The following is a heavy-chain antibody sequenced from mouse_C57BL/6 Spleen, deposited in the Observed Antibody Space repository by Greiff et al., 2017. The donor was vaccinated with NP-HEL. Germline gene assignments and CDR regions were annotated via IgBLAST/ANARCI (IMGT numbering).Heavy chain of an antibody. J-gene: IGHJ1*03. CDR3: ARWDELSGLDGYYGYFDV. CDR2: IDPSDSYT. Sequence: VQLQQPGAELVMPGASVKLSCKASGYTFTSYWMHWVKQRPGQGLEWIGEIDPSDSYTNYNQKFKGKSTLTVDKSSSTAYMQLSSLTSEDSAVYYCARWDELSGLDGYYGYFDVWGTGTTVTVSS. D-gene: IGHD2-3*01. V-gene: IGHV1-69*01. CDR1: GYTFTSYW.